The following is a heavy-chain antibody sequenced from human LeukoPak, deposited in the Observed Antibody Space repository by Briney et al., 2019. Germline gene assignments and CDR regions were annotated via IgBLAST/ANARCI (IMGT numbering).Heavy chain of an antibody. V-gene: IGHV3-30*18. J-gene: IGHJ4*02. Sequence: PGRSLRLSCAASGFTFSSYAMHGVRQAPGRGLEWVALISYDGRNKYYADSVKGRFTISRDNSKNTLYRQMNSLRAEDTAVYYCAKDQWSFSLGSPYYWGQGTLVTVSS. D-gene: IGHD3-10*01. CDR1: GFTFSSYA. CDR3: AKDQWSFSLGSPYY. CDR2: ISYDGRNK.